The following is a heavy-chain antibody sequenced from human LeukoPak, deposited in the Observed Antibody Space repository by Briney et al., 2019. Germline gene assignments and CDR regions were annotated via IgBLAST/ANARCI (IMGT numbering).Heavy chain of an antibody. CDR2: ISACNGNT. J-gene: IGHJ4*02. Sequence: ASVKVSCMASGYTFTSYGISWVRQAPGQGLEWMGWISACNGNTNYAQKLQGRVTMTTDTSTSTAYMELRSLRSDDTAVYYCARARPHYYDSSGYWPDYWGQGTLVTVSS. CDR3: ARARPHYYDSSGYWPDY. V-gene: IGHV1-18*01. D-gene: IGHD3-22*01. CDR1: GYTFTSYG.